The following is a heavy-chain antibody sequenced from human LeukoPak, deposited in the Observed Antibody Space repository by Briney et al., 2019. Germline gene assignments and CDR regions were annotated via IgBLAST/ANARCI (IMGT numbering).Heavy chain of an antibody. Sequence: SETLSLTCNVSGGSITSGGYYWTWIRQQPGKGLEWIGNIFYRGTTQNNPSLKSRLAISMDTSRNQFSLKLSSVTAADTAVYYCARAPMRNWFDPWGQGILVTVSS. J-gene: IGHJ5*02. V-gene: IGHV4-31*03. CDR2: IFYRGTT. CDR1: GGSITSGGYY. CDR3: ARAPMRNWFDP.